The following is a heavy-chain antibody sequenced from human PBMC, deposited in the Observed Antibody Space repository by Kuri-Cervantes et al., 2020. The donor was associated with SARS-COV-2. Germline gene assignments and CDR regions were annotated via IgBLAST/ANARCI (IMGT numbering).Heavy chain of an antibody. V-gene: IGHV4-34*01. CDR1: GGSFSGYY. J-gene: IGHJ5*02. D-gene: IGHD2-2*01. Sequence: GSLRLSCAVYGGSFSGYYWSWIRQPPGKGLKWIGSIYYSGSTYYNPSLKSRVTISVDTSKNQFSLKLSSVTAADTAVYYCARHLCSSTSCYGAEWFDPWGQGTLVTVSS. CDR3: ARHLCSSTSCYGAEWFDP. CDR2: IYYSGST.